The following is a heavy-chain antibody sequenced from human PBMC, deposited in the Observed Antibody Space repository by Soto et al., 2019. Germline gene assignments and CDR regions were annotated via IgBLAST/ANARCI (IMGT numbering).Heavy chain of an antibody. CDR2: IIPIFGTA. D-gene: IGHD3-9*01. V-gene: IGHV1-69*12. Sequence: QVQLVQSGAEVKKPGSSVKVSCKASGGTFSSYAISWVRQAPGQGLEWMGGIIPIFGTANYAQKFQGRVTITAXXSXSXXYMELSSLRSEDTAVYYCASGHYDILTGYYPPPDYWGQGTLVTVSS. CDR1: GGTFSSYA. J-gene: IGHJ4*02. CDR3: ASGHYDILTGYYPPPDY.